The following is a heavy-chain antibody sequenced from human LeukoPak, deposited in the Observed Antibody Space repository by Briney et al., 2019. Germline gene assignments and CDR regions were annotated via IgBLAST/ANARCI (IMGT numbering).Heavy chain of an antibody. CDR1: GGTFSSYA. CDR2: IIPIFGTA. J-gene: IGHJ4*02. Sequence: GASVKVSCKASGGTFSSYAISWVRQAPGQGLEWMGGIIPIFGTANYAQKFQGRVTITADESTSTAYMELSSLRSEDTAVYHCARDGGIVGATMTFDYWGQGTLVTVSS. V-gene: IGHV1-69*13. CDR3: ARDGGIVGATMTFDY. D-gene: IGHD1-26*01.